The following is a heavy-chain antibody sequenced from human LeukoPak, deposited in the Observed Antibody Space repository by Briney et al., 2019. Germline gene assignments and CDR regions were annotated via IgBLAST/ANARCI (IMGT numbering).Heavy chain of an antibody. V-gene: IGHV4-59*01. CDR1: GGSISSYY. CDR2: IYYSGST. Sequence: SETLSLTCTVSGGSISSYYWSWTRQPPGKGLEWIGYIYYSGSTNYNPSLKSRVTISVDTSKNQFSLKLSSVTAADTAVYYCARGYSSGWYHYWGQGTLVTVSS. CDR3: ARGYSSGWYHY. J-gene: IGHJ4*02. D-gene: IGHD6-19*01.